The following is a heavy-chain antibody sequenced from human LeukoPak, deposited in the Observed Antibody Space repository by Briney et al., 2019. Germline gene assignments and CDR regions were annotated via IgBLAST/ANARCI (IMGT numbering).Heavy chain of an antibody. CDR1: GFSFRTHT. Sequence: TGGSLRLSCSASGFSFRTHTMHWVRQAPGKGLEYVSSIISTGDDTYYAESLKGRFTISRDNSENTLSLQMRSLRADDTAVYYCVKDLGGTFSFDYWGQGTLVTVSS. CDR2: IISTGDDT. D-gene: IGHD1-26*01. CDR3: VKDLGGTFSFDY. V-gene: IGHV3-64D*09. J-gene: IGHJ4*02.